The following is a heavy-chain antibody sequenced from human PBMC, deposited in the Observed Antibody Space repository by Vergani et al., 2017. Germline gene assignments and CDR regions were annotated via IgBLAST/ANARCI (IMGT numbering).Heavy chain of an antibody. Sequence: QVQLVESGGGVVQPGRSLRLSCAASGFTFSSYAMHWVRQAPGKGLEWVAVISYDGSNKYYADSVKGRFTISRDNSKHTLYLQMNSLRAEDTAVYYCARDRAIVLMVYAMNFQHGGQGTLVTVSS. D-gene: IGHD2-8*01. CDR2: ISYDGSNK. CDR3: ARDRAIVLMVYAMNFQH. V-gene: IGHV3-30-3*01. CDR1: GFTFSSYA. J-gene: IGHJ1*01.